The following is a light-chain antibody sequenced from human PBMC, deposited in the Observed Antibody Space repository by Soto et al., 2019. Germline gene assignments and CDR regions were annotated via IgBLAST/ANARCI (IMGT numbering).Light chain of an antibody. J-gene: IGKJ1*01. CDR3: QQYNKGPVT. CDR2: KAS. Sequence: DIQMTQSPSTLSGSVGDRVTITCRASQTISSWLAWYQQKPGKAPKLLIYKASTLKSGVPSRFSGSGSGTEFTLTISSLQSEDFAVYYCQQYNKGPVTFGQGTKVDNK. V-gene: IGKV1-5*03. CDR1: QTISSW.